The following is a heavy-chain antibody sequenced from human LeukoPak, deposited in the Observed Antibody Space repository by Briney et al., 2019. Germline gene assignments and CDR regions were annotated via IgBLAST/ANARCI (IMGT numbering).Heavy chain of an antibody. D-gene: IGHD6-19*01. Sequence: GTSVKVSCKASGFTSTSSAMQWVRQARGQRLEWIGWIVVGSGNTNYAQKFQERVTITRDMSTSTAYMELSSLRSEDTAVYYCAADSWYSSGWYYFDYWGQGTLVTVSS. CDR3: AADSWYSSGWYYFDY. J-gene: IGHJ4*02. CDR1: GFTSTSSA. CDR2: IVVGSGNT. V-gene: IGHV1-58*02.